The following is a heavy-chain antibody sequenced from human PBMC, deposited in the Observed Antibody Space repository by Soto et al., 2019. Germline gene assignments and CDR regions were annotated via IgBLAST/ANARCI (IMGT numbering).Heavy chain of an antibody. Sequence: GGSLRLSCAASGFTFSSYGMHWVRQAPGKGLEWVAVIWYDGSNKYYADSVKGRFTISRDNSKNTLYLQMNSLRAEDTAVYYCARSIAARPGGEVFDYWGQGTLVTVSS. CDR3: ARSIAARPGGEVFDY. D-gene: IGHD6-6*01. CDR2: IWYDGSNK. J-gene: IGHJ4*02. CDR1: GFTFSSYG. V-gene: IGHV3-33*01.